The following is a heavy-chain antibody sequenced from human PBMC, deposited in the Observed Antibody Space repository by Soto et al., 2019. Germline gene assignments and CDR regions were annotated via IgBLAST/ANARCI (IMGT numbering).Heavy chain of an antibody. Sequence: VQLMQSGAEVKQPGSSVKVSCKASGGTFSSNSINWVRQAPGQGLEWMGGIITLFGTANYAQNFQGRVTITADQSTSTAYMELNSLRSDDTAVYYCAREVGYGDFSAALLDWGQGTLVTVSS. CDR3: AREVGYGDFSAALLD. J-gene: IGHJ4*02. CDR1: GGTFSSNS. V-gene: IGHV1-69*01. CDR2: IITLFGTA. D-gene: IGHD4-17*01.